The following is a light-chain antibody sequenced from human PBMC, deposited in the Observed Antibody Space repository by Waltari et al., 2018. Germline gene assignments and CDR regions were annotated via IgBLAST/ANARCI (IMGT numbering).Light chain of an antibody. CDR3: QQYYSYPQT. V-gene: IGKV1-8*01. CDR1: QGISSY. J-gene: IGKJ1*01. CDR2: AAS. Sequence: AIRMTQSPSSLPASTGDRVTITCRASQGISSYFAWYQQKPGKAPKLLIYAASTLQSGVPSRFSGSGSGTDFTLTISCLQSEDFATYYCQQYYSYPQTFGQGTKVEIK.